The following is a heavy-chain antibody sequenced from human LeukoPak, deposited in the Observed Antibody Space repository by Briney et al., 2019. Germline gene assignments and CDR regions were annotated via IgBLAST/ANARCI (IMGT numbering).Heavy chain of an antibody. V-gene: IGHV3-23*01. J-gene: IGHJ4*02. Sequence: SGGPLRLSCAASGFTFSSYAMSWVRQAPGKGLEWVSAISGSGGSTYYADSVKGRFTISRDNSKNTLYLQMNSLRAEDTAVYHCAKDSSRYDSSDYWGQGTLATVSS. CDR3: AKDSSRYDSSDY. D-gene: IGHD3-22*01. CDR2: ISGSGGST. CDR1: GFTFSSYA.